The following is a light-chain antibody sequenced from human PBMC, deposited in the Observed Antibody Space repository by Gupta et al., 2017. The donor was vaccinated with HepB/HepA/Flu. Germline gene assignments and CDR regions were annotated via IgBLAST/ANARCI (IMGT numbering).Light chain of an antibody. J-gene: IGLJ2*01. Sequence: QSVLTPPPSASGTPGPRVTISCSGSSSNIGSNFVYWYQQLPGPAPKLLIYTDNKRPSGVPARFSGSKSGTSASLAISGLRAEDEADYYCAAWDDSMSGVVFGGGTKLTVL. CDR3: AAWDDSMSGVV. CDR2: TDN. V-gene: IGLV1-47*01. CDR1: SSNIGSNF.